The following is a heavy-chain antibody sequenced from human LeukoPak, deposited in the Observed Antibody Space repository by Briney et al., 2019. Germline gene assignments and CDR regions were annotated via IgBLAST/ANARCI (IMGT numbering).Heavy chain of an antibody. V-gene: IGHV3-23*01. CDR3: AKHYGDYGGFQKYYFDY. Sequence: GGSLRLSCAASGFTFSSYTMSWVRQAPGKGLEWVSAISGSGGSTYYADSVKGRFTISRDNSKNTLYLQMNSLRAEDTAVYYCAKHYGDYGGFQKYYFDYWGQGTLVTVSS. CDR1: GFTFSSYT. CDR2: ISGSGGST. D-gene: IGHD4-17*01. J-gene: IGHJ4*02.